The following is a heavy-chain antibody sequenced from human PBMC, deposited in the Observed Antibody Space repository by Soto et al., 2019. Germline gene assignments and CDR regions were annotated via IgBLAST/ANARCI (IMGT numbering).Heavy chain of an antibody. V-gene: IGHV3-74*01. CDR3: ARRDQIAYYYGMDV. CDR1: ALTFSSYW. CDR2: INSDGSIT. Sequence: EVQLVESGGGLVQPGGSLRLSCAASALTFSSYWMNWVRQAPGKGPVWVSRINSDGSITGYADSVKGRFTISRDNAKNTLYLQMNSLSAEDTAVYYCARRDQIAYYYGMDVWGQGTTVTVSS. J-gene: IGHJ6*02. D-gene: IGHD2-21*01.